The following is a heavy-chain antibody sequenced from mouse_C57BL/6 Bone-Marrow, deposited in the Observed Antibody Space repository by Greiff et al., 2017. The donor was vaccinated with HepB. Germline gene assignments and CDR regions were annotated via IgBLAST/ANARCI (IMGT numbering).Heavy chain of an antibody. CDR2: IDPSDSDT. Sequence: VQLQQPGAELVRPGSSVKLSCKASGYTFTSYWMHWVKQRPIQGLAWIGNIDPSDSDTHYNQKFKDTATLTVDNSSSTAYMQLSRLTSEDSAVYYCALITTVVATDYWGQGTTLTVSS. CDR1: GYTFTSYW. J-gene: IGHJ2*01. V-gene: IGHV1-52*01. D-gene: IGHD1-1*01. CDR3: ALITTVVATDY.